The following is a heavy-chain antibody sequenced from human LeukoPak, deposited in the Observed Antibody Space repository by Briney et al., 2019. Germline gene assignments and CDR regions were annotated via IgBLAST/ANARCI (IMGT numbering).Heavy chain of an antibody. J-gene: IGHJ6*02. CDR3: AVALSGSYVYYHTMDV. D-gene: IGHD3-10*01. V-gene: IGHV3-11*06. Sequence: PGGSLRLSCTASGFTFSDCYMSWIRQAPGKGLEWVSYITNRGTYTNYADSVKGRFTIPRDNAKNSLFLQMDNLGAEDTAVYYCAVALSGSYVYYHTMDVWGQGTTVTVSS. CDR1: GFTFSDCY. CDR2: ITNRGTYT.